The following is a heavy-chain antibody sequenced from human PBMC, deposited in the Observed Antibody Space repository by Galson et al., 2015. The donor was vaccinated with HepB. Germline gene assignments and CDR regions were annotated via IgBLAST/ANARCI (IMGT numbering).Heavy chain of an antibody. V-gene: IGHV2-5*02. CDR3: AHGSGWLLDS. D-gene: IGHD6-19*01. J-gene: IGHJ5*01. Sequence: PALVKPTQTLTLTCTFSGFSLSSNHVGVGWIRQPPGKALEWLAFIYWDGDERYSPSLRTRLTITKDTSKNRVVLTLTNVDPVDTATYYCAHGSGWLLDSWGQGTLVTVSS. CDR2: IYWDGDE. CDR1: GFSLSSNHVG.